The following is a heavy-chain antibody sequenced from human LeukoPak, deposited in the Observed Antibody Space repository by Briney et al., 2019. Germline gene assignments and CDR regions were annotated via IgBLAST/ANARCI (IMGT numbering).Heavy chain of an antibody. CDR3: ARERCSSTSCYAAFDI. CDR1: GGSISSYY. V-gene: IGHV4-4*07. D-gene: IGHD2-2*01. Sequence: SVTLSLTCTVSGGSISSYYWSWIRQPAGKGLEWIGRIYNSGSTNYNPSLKSRVTMSVDTSKNQFSLKLSSVTAADTAVYYCARERCSSTSCYAAFDIWGQGTMVTVSS. CDR2: IYNSGST. J-gene: IGHJ3*02.